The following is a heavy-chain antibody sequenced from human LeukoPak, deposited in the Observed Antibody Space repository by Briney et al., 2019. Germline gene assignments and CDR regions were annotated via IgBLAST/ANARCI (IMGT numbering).Heavy chain of an antibody. D-gene: IGHD6-13*01. CDR2: IVVGSDNT. V-gene: IGHV1-58*01. Sequence: GTSVKVSCKASGFTFTSRSAVQRERQARGQRLEWIGWIVVGSDNTNYAQKFQERVTITRDMSTSTAYMELSSLRSEDTAVYYCAAPYSSTWFDYWGQGTLVTVSS. CDR1: GFTFTSRSA. CDR3: AAPYSSTWFDY. J-gene: IGHJ4*02.